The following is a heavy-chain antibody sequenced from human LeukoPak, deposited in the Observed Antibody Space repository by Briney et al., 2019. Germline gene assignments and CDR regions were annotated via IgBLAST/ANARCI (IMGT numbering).Heavy chain of an antibody. Sequence: GGSLRLSCSASGFNFNTYTLTWVRQTPGKRPEWLSAITGGHGATYYADSVRGRFTITRDNSRNTFYLDMSGLRAEDTAVYYCARDRSSDAISEYWGQGTLVAVSS. CDR2: ITGGHGAT. CDR1: GFNFNTYT. J-gene: IGHJ4*02. D-gene: IGHD3-3*02. CDR3: ARDRSSDAISEY. V-gene: IGHV3-23*01.